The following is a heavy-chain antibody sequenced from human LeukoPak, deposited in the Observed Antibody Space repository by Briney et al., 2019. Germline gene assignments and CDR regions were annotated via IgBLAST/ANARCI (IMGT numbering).Heavy chain of an antibody. Sequence: ASVKVSCKASGYTFTSYYMHWVRQAPGQGLEWMGIINPSGGSTSYAQKFQGRVTMTRDMSTSTAYMELRSLRSDDTAVYYCARDAVARVKAYCSGGSCSAMDYWGQGTLVTVSS. V-gene: IGHV1-46*01. J-gene: IGHJ4*02. CDR3: ARDAVARVKAYCSGGSCSAMDY. D-gene: IGHD2-15*01. CDR1: GYTFTSYY. CDR2: INPSGGST.